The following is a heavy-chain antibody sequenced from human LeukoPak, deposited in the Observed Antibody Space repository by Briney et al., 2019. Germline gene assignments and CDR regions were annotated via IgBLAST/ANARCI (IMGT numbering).Heavy chain of an antibody. Sequence: SVKVSCKASGFTFTSSAMQWVRQARGQRLEWIGWIVVGNGNTNYAQKFQERVTITRDMSTSTAYMELSSLRSEDTAVYYCAATPTFTYYYDSSGYYDYWGQGTLVTVSS. V-gene: IGHV1-58*02. J-gene: IGHJ4*02. CDR2: IVVGNGNT. CDR3: AATPTFTYYYDSSGYYDY. CDR1: GFTFTSSA. D-gene: IGHD3-22*01.